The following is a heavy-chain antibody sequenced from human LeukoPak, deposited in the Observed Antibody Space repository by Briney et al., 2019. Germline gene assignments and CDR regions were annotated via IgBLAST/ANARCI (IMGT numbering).Heavy chain of an antibody. J-gene: IGHJ5*02. Sequence: GESLKISCKCSGYSFTSYWIGCLRQMPGKLLECMGIICPGDSNSRYSPSFQGQVTISADKSISTAYLQWSSLKASDTAMYYCARRGSPYSSRGWWFDPWGQGTLVTVSP. CDR2: ICPGDSNS. CDR1: GYSFTSYW. V-gene: IGHV5-51*01. D-gene: IGHD6-13*01. CDR3: ARRGSPYSSRGWWFDP.